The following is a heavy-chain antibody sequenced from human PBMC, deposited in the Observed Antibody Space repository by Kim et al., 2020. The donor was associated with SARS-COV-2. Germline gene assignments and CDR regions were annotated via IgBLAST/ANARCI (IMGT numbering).Heavy chain of an antibody. CDR1: GYTFTSYA. CDR3: ARALYGSGQQLVRGAFDI. CDR2: INAGNGNT. D-gene: IGHD6-13*01. V-gene: IGHV1-3*01. J-gene: IGHJ3*02. Sequence: ASVKVSCKASGYTFTSYAMHWVRQAPGQRLEWMGWINAGNGNTKYSQKFQGRVTITRDTSASTAYMELSSLRSEDTAVYYCARALYGSGQQLVRGAFDIWGQGTMVTVSS.